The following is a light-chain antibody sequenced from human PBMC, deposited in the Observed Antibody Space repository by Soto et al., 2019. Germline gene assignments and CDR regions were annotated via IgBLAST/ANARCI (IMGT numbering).Light chain of an antibody. CDR2: SND. CDR1: GSTIGSNT. J-gene: IGLJ3*02. V-gene: IGLV1-44*01. CDR3: AVWGNNLNGPGV. Sequence: QSVLTQPPSASGPPGQRVTISCSGSGSTIGSNTVDWYQQLPGTAPKLLIYSNDQRPLGLPDRFSVSRSGTSAPLAISGLQADEEGIYYCAVWGNNLNGPGVFGGGTKLTVL.